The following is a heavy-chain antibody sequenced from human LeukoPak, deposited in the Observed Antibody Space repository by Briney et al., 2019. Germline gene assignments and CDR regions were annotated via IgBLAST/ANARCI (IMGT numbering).Heavy chain of an antibody. CDR1: GGSISSSSYY. J-gene: IGHJ4*02. V-gene: IGHV4-39*01. CDR2: IYYSGST. Sequence: SETLSLTCTVSGGSISSSSYYWGWIRQPPGKGLEWIGSIYYSGSTYYNPSLKSRVTISVDTSKNQFSLKLSSVTAADTAVYYCARPRYSSSPGFDYWGQGTLVTVSS. D-gene: IGHD6-13*01. CDR3: ARPRYSSSPGFDY.